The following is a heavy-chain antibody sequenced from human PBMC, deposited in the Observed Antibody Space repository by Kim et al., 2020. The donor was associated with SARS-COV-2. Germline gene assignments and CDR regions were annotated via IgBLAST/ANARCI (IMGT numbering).Heavy chain of an antibody. CDR1: GFTFSSYW. D-gene: IGHD3-22*01. CDR2: INSDGSST. CDR3: ARGLKVYYYDSSGYQGVDY. V-gene: IGHV3-74*01. J-gene: IGHJ4*02. Sequence: GGSLRLSCAASGFTFSSYWMHWVRQAPGKGLVWVSRINSDGSSTSYADSVKGRFTISRDNAKNTLYLQMNSLRAEDTAVYYCARGLKVYYYDSSGYQGVDYGGQGTLVTVSS.